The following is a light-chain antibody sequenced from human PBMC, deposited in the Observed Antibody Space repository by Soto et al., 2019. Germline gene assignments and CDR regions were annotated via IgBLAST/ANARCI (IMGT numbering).Light chain of an antibody. V-gene: IGKV4-1*01. J-gene: IGKJ1*01. CDR1: QSVLYSSSNKNY. CDR2: AAS. Sequence: DIVMTQSPDSLAVSLGERATINCKSSQSVLYSSSNKNYLAWYQMKPGKPPRILIYAASSLQSGVPSRFSGSGSGTDFNLTISSLQPEDFATYACQQRYNSPQTFGRGTKVDIK. CDR3: QQRYNSPQT.